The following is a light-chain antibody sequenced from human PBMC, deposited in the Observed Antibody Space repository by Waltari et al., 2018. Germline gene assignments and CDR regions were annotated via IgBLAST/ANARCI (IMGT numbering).Light chain of an antibody. V-gene: IGKV3-20*01. Sequence: EIVLTQSPGTLSLSAGERATLSCRASQRVSSNYLTWYQQKPGQSPRLLIFGTSNRATDIPDRFSGSGSGTDFTLTISRLEPEDSAVYYCQQYGRTFGQGTRVEIK. CDR1: QRVSSNY. CDR3: QQYGRT. CDR2: GTS. J-gene: IGKJ1*01.